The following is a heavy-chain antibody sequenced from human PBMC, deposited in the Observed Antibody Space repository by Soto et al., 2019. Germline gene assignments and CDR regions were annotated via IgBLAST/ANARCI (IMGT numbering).Heavy chain of an antibody. D-gene: IGHD1-1*01. V-gene: IGHV3-21*01. Sequence: GALRLSCAASGFTFSSYSMNWVRQAPGKGLEWVSSISSSSSYIYYADSVKGRFTISRDNAKNSLYLQMNSLRAEDTAVYYCARDARARTTYRATWYDLWGLATVVTVS. J-gene: IGHJ5*02. CDR2: ISSSSSYI. CDR1: GFTFSSYS. CDR3: ARDARARTTYRATWYDL.